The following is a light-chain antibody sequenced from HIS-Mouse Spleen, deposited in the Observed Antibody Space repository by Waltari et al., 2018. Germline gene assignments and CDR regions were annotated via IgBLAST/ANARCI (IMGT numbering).Light chain of an antibody. V-gene: IGLV2-23*01. CDR1: SSDVGGYHL. J-gene: IGLJ3*02. CDR2: EGS. CDR3: CSYAGSSTWV. Sequence: QSALTQPASVSGSPGQSITISCTGTSSDVGGYHLVSWYQQYPGKAPKLMIYEGSKRPSGVSNRFSGSKSGNTASLTISGLQAEDEADYYCCSYAGSSTWVFGGGTKLTVL.